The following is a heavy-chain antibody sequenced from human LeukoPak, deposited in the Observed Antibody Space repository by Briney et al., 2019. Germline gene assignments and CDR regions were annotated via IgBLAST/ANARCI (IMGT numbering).Heavy chain of an antibody. Sequence: GESLRLSCAASGFSFSSYGMNWVRQAPGKGLEWVSYISSSGNTIYYADSVKGRFTISRGNAQNSLYLQMNSLRAEDTAVYYCASISPVYCSTTACFGGFFDYWGQGTLFTVSS. CDR2: ISSSGNTI. J-gene: IGHJ4*02. V-gene: IGHV3-48*03. CDR1: GFSFSSYG. D-gene: IGHD2-2*01. CDR3: ASISPVYCSTTACFGGFFDY.